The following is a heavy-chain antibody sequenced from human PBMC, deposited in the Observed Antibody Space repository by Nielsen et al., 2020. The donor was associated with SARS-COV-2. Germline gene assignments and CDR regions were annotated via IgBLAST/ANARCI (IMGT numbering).Heavy chain of an antibody. CDR3: ARAMVRGLTLFDY. D-gene: IGHD3-10*01. V-gene: IGHV3-23*01. Sequence: GGSLRLSCAASGFTFSSYAMSWVRQAPGKGLEWVSAISGSGGSTYYADSVKGRFTISRENAMNSLYLQMNNLRAGDTAVYYCARAMVRGLTLFDYWGQGTLVTVSS. J-gene: IGHJ4*02. CDR2: ISGSGGST. CDR1: GFTFSSYA.